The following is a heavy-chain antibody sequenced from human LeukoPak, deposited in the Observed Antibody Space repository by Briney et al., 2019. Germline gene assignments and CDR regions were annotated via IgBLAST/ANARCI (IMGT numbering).Heavy chain of an antibody. CDR3: ARDPGYSNYVTWFDP. V-gene: IGHV3-21*01. D-gene: IGHD4-11*01. Sequence: GGSLRLSCAASGFTFSSYSMNWVRQAPGKGLEWVSSISSSSSYIYYADSVKGRFTISRDNAKNSLYLQMNSLRDEDTAVYYCARDPGYSNYVTWFDPWGQGTLVTVSS. CDR2: ISSSSSYI. J-gene: IGHJ5*02. CDR1: GFTFSSYS.